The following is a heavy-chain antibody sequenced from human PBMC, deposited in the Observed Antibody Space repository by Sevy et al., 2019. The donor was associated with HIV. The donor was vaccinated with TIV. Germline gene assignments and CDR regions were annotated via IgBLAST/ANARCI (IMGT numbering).Heavy chain of an antibody. J-gene: IGHJ6*02. CDR2: INPNNGGT. CDR3: ARLTRTPTSDDYGMDV. Sequence: ASVKVSCKAARYTFTDYYVHWVRQGPGQGLEWMGWINPNNGGTKYAQRFQGRVTMTRDTSINTAYMELGSLTSDDTAVYYCARLTRTPTSDDYGMDVWGQGTTVTVSS. V-gene: IGHV1-2*02. CDR1: RYTFTDYY. D-gene: IGHD4-17*01.